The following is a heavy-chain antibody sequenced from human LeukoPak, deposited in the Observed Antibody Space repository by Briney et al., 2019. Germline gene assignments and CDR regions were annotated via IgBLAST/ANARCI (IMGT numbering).Heavy chain of an antibody. V-gene: IGHV3-7*01. J-gene: IGHJ3*02. CDR1: GFTFSSYW. CDR2: IKQDGSEK. D-gene: IGHD3-3*01. CDR3: ARDPLPEYDFWSGYWVNDAFDI. Sequence: PGGSLRLSCAASGFTFSSYWMSWVRQAPGKGLEWVANIKQDGSEKYYVDSVKGRFTNSRDNAKNSLYLQMNSLRAEDTAVYYCARDPLPEYDFWSGYWVNDAFDIWGQGTMVTVSS.